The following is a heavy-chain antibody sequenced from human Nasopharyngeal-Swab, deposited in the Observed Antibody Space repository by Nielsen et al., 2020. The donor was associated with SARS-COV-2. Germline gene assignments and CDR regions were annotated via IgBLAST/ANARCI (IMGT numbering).Heavy chain of an antibody. D-gene: IGHD4-17*01. Sequence: GESLKISCAASGFTFSSFGMHWARQAPGKGLEWVAVISYDGSKEYYADSVKGRFTISRDSSKNTLYLQLDSLRGEDTAVYYCARDAPAHYGAFYWGRGTLVTVSS. CDR1: GFTFSSFG. CDR2: ISYDGSKE. J-gene: IGHJ4*02. V-gene: IGHV3-30*03. CDR3: ARDAPAHYGAFY.